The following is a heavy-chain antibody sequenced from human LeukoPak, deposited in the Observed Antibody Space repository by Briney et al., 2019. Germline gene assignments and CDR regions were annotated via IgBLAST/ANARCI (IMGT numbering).Heavy chain of an antibody. V-gene: IGHV3-30*03. D-gene: IGHD2-8*01. CDR3: ALLMMYAIDFDY. Sequence: GRSLRLSCAASGFTFSSYGMHWVRQAPGKGLEGVAVISYDGSNKYYADSVKGRFTISRDNSKNTLYLQMNSLRAEDTAIYYCALLMMYAIDFDYWGQGTLVTVSS. CDR2: ISYDGSNK. CDR1: GFTFSSYG. J-gene: IGHJ4*02.